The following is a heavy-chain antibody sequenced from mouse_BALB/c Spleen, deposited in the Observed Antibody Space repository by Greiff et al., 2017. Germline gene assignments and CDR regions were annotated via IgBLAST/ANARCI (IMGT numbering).Heavy chain of an antibody. CDR1: GYSITSDYA. V-gene: IGHV3-2*02. Sequence: EVQLQESGPGLVKPSQFLSLTCTVTGYSITSDYAWNWIRQFPGNKLEWMGYISYSGSTSYNPSLKSRISITRDTSKNQFFLQLNSVTTEDTATYYCARYYYYAMDYWGQGTSVTVSS. CDR3: ARYYYYAMDY. CDR2: ISYSGST. J-gene: IGHJ4*01.